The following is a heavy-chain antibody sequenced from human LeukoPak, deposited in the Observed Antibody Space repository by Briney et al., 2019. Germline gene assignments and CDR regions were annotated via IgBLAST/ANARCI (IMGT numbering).Heavy chain of an antibody. CDR1: GYTFTGYY. CDR3: ATDGYPRRVSGMDV. CDR2: INPNSGGT. Sequence: ASVKVSCKASGYTFTGYYMHWVRQAPGQGLEWMGWINPNSGGTIYAQKFQGRVTMTEDTSTDTAYMELSSLRSEDTAVYYCATDGYPRRVSGMDVWGQGTTVTVSS. J-gene: IGHJ6*02. V-gene: IGHV1-2*02. D-gene: IGHD5-18*01.